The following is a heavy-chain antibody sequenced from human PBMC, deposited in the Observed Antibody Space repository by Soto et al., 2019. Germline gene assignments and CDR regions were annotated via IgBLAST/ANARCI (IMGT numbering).Heavy chain of an antibody. CDR3: ARRAETNGWNGFGADKYYFDF. V-gene: IGHV1-8*01. CDR2: MNPNTGNS. CDR1: GYTFTSYD. Sequence: GASVKVSCKASGYTFTSYDIYWVRQATGQGLEWMGWMNPNTGNSGYAQKFQGRVTMTSDTSISTAHMELSSLRSEDTAVYYGARRAETNGWNGFGADKYYFDFWGQGTLVT. D-gene: IGHD1-1*01. J-gene: IGHJ4*02.